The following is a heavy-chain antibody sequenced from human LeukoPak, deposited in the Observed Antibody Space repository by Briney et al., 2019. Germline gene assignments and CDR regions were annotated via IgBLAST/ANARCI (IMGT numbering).Heavy chain of an antibody. V-gene: IGHV3-23*01. CDR3: AKAGEYSGYDWEYYFDY. CDR2: ISGSGGST. D-gene: IGHD5-12*01. CDR1: GFTFSSYA. Sequence: GGSLRLSCAASGFTFSSYAMSWVRQAPGKGLEWVSAISGSGGSTYYADSVKGRFTISRDNSKNTLYLQMNILRAEDTAVYYCAKAGEYSGYDWEYYFDYWGQGTLVTVSS. J-gene: IGHJ4*02.